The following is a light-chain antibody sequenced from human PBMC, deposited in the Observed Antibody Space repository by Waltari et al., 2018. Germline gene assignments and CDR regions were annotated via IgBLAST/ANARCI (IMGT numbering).Light chain of an antibody. Sequence: QSVLTQPPSTSGTPGQRVTISCSGSSPNAGPNHGSWYQQLPGTAPTLLSYNNNRRPSGVPDRFSGSKSVTSASLAISGLQSEDEADYYCAAWDDSLNAWMFGGGTKLTVL. J-gene: IGLJ3*02. V-gene: IGLV1-44*01. CDR2: NNN. CDR3: AAWDDSLNAWM. CDR1: SPNAGPNH.